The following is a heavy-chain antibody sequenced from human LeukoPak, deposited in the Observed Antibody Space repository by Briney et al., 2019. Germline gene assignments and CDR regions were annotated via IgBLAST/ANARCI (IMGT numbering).Heavy chain of an antibody. Sequence: SETLSLTCTVSGRPISSYYWSWIRQPAGKGLEWIRRIYTSGSTNYKHSLKSRVTMSVETSKNQFSLKLSSATAADTAVYYCARELDTAMVDAFDIWGQGTMVTVSS. CDR1: GRPISSYY. CDR3: ARELDTAMVDAFDI. V-gene: IGHV4-4*07. CDR2: IYTSGST. J-gene: IGHJ3*02. D-gene: IGHD5-18*01.